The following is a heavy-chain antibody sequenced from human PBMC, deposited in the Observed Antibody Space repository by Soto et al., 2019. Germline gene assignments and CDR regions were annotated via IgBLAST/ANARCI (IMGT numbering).Heavy chain of an antibody. CDR1: GYTFTGYY. CDR2: INPNSGGT. D-gene: IGHD5-18*01. J-gene: IGHJ4*02. Sequence: ASVKVSCKASGYTFTGYYMHLVRQAPGQGLEWMGWINPNSGGTNYAQKFQGWVTMTRDTSISTAYMELSRLRSDDTAVYYCAREMDTHTRGGYYFDYWGQGTLVTVSS. V-gene: IGHV1-2*04. CDR3: AREMDTHTRGGYYFDY.